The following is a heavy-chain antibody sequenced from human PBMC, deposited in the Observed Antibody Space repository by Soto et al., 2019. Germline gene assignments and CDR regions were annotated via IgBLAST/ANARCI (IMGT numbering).Heavy chain of an antibody. CDR1: GGTFSSYA. CDR2: IIPIFGTA. V-gene: IGHV1-69*13. CDR3: ARRGSLAKSQTSAGEI. Sequence: ASVKVSCKASGGTFSSYAISWVRQAPGQGLEWMGGIIPIFGTANYAQKFQGRVTITADESTSTAYMELSSLRSEDTAVYYCARRGSLAKSQTSAGEIWGQGTMVT. D-gene: IGHD1-1*01. J-gene: IGHJ3*02.